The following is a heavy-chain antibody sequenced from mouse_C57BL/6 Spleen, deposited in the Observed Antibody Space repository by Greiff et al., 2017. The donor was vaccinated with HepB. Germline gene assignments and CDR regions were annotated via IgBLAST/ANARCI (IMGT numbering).Heavy chain of an antibody. CDR2: IHPNSGST. V-gene: IGHV1-64*01. CDR1: GYTFTSYW. J-gene: IGHJ3*01. CDR3: ARRGYSNPFAY. D-gene: IGHD2-5*01. Sequence: QVHVKQPGAELVKPGASVKLSCKASGYTFTSYWMHWVKQRPGQGLEWIGMIHPNSGSTNYNEKFKSKATLTVDKSSSTAYMQLSSLTSEDSAVYYCARRGYSNPFAYWGQGTLVTVSA.